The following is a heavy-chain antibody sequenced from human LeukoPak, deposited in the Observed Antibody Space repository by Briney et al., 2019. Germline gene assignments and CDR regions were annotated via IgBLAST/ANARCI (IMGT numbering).Heavy chain of an antibody. CDR3: ARGKGGVVMPFDY. Sequence: GGSLRLPCAASGFTFSSYAMSWVRQAPGKGLEWVSAISGSGGSTYYADSVKGRFTISRDNSKNTLYLQMNSLRAEDTAVYYCARGKGGVVMPFDYWGQGTLVTVSS. D-gene: IGHD3-3*01. V-gene: IGHV3-23*01. CDR2: ISGSGGST. CDR1: GFTFSSYA. J-gene: IGHJ4*02.